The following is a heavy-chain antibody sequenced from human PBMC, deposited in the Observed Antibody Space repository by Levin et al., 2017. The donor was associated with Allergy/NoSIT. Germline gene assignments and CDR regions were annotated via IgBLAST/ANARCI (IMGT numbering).Heavy chain of an antibody. Sequence: GGSLRLSCAASGFTFTNTWMSWVRQAPGKGLEWVGRIKSKTDGETTDYAAPVKGRFTISRDDSKNTLYLHMNSLKTEDTAVYYCTTAHSSSRDYWGQGTLVTVSS. D-gene: IGHD6-13*01. CDR1: GFTFTNTW. CDR2: IKSKTDGETT. CDR3: TTAHSSSRDY. V-gene: IGHV3-15*01. J-gene: IGHJ4*02.